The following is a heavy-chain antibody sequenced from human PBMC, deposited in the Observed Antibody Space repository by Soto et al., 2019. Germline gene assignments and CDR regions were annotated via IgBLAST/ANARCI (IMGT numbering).Heavy chain of an antibody. V-gene: IGHV3-23*01. CDR3: AKGAGWDDSSYYYYYMDV. J-gene: IGHJ6*03. CDR1: GFTFSSYA. D-gene: IGHD1-26*01. Sequence: GGSLRLSCAASGFTFSSYAMSWVRQAPGKGLEWVSAISGSGGSTYYADSVKGRFTISRDNSKNTLYLQMNSLGAEDTAVYYCAKGAGWDDSSYYYYYMDVWGKGTTVTVSS. CDR2: ISGSGGST.